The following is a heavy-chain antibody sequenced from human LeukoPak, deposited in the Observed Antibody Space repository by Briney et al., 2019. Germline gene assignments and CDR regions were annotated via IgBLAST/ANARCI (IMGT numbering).Heavy chain of an antibody. D-gene: IGHD1-26*01. CDR3: ARLYRTTSPLDY. V-gene: IGHV5-51*01. Sequence: GESLQISCKGSGYSFTIHWIAWVRQLPGKGLEWMGIIYAGDSDTRYSPSFQGQVTISADKSISTAYLQWSSLKASDTAMYYCARLYRTTSPLDYWGQGTLVTVSS. CDR2: IYAGDSDT. J-gene: IGHJ4*02. CDR1: GYSFTIHW.